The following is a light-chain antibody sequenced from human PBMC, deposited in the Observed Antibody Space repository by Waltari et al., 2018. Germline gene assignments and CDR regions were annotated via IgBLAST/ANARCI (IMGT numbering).Light chain of an antibody. CDR2: SAS. CDR3: QQTYSSLIT. J-gene: IGKJ5*01. V-gene: IGKV1-39*01. Sequence: DIQMTQSPSSLSASIGDRVTITCRASQTINTFLNWYQQKPGKAPHLLIFSASSLSTGVPSRFSGSGSGTDFTLTITSLQPEDFATYYCQQTYSSLITFGQGTRL. CDR1: QTINTF.